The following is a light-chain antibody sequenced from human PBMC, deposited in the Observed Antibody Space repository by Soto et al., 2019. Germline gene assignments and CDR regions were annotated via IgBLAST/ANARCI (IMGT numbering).Light chain of an antibody. CDR2: AAS. V-gene: IGKV1-39*01. Sequence: IQMTQSPSSLSASVGDRVTITCRASQSISSYLNWYQQKPGKAPKLLICAASSLQSGVPSRFSGSGSGTDFTLTISSLQPEDFATYYCQQSYSTPRTFGQGTKVEIK. CDR3: QQSYSTPRT. J-gene: IGKJ1*01. CDR1: QSISSY.